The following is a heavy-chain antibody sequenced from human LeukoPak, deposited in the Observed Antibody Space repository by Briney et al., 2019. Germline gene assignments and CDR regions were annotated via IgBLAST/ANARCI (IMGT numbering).Heavy chain of an antibody. J-gene: IGHJ3*02. V-gene: IGHV4-39*01. D-gene: IGHD3-9*01. CDR1: GGSISSSSYY. CDR3: ARHHPYYDIWTGQGAFDI. CDR2: IYYSGST. Sequence: PSETLSLTCTVSGGSISSSSYYWGWIRQPPGKGLEWIGSIYYSGSTYYNPSLKSRVTISVDTSKNQFSLKLSSVTAADTAVYYCARHHPYYDIWTGQGAFDIWGQGTMVTVSS.